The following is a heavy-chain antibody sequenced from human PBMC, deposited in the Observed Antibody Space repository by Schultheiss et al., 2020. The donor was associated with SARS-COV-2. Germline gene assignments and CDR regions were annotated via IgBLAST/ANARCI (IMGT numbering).Heavy chain of an antibody. CDR2: ISWNSGSI. V-gene: IGHV3-9*01. D-gene: IGHD3-10*01. CDR1: GFTFEDFA. Sequence: GGSLRLSCAASGFTFEDFAMHWVRQAPGKGLVWVSGISWNSGSIGYADSVKGRFTISRDNAKNSLYLQMNSLRAEDTAVYYCVVHYYGSGSLDYWGQGTLVTVSS. J-gene: IGHJ4*02. CDR3: VVHYYGSGSLDY.